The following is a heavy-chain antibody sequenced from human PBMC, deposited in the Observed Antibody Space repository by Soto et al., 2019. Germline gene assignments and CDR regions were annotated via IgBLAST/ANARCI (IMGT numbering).Heavy chain of an antibody. CDR2: IYWDDDK. Sequence: ASGPTLVNPTQTLTLTCTFSGFSLSTSGVGAGWIRQPPGKALEWLALIYWDDDKRYSPSLKSRLTITKDTSKNQVVLTMTNMDPVDTATYYCAHRPRDGYIHEYFQHWGQGTLVTVSS. V-gene: IGHV2-5*02. D-gene: IGHD5-12*01. CDR3: AHRPRDGYIHEYFQH. CDR1: GFSLSTSGVG. J-gene: IGHJ1*01.